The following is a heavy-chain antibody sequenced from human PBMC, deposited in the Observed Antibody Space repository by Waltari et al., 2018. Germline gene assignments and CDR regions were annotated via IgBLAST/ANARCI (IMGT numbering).Heavy chain of an antibody. CDR2: MNPNSGNT. V-gene: IGHV1-8*03. Sequence: VQLVQSGAEVRKPGASVTVSCKASGDTFTSSDIHWVRQATGQGLEWMGWMNPNSGNTGYAQKFQGRVTITRNTSISTAYMELSSLRSEDTAVYYCAIAGTGNAFDIWGQGTMVTVSS. J-gene: IGHJ3*02. CDR3: AIAGTGNAFDI. D-gene: IGHD1-7*01. CDR1: GDTFTSSD.